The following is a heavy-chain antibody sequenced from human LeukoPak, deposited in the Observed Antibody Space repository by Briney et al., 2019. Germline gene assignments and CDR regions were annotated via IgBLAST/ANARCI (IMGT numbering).Heavy chain of an antibody. J-gene: IGHJ1*01. CDR1: GGSFSVYY. Sequence: PSETLSLTCAVYGGSFSVYYWCWIRQPPGKGLEWIGEINHSGSTNYNPSLKSRVTISVDTSKNQFSLKLSSVTAADTAVYYCARGLGYCSSTSCRREYFQHWGQGTLVTVSS. D-gene: IGHD2-2*01. CDR2: INHSGST. V-gene: IGHV4-34*01. CDR3: ARGLGYCSSTSCRREYFQH.